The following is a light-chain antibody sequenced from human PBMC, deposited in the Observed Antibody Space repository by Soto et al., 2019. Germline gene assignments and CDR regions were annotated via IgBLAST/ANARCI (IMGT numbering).Light chain of an antibody. Sequence: EIVLTQSPGTLSLSPGERATLSCRASHSVTSTYLAWYQQKPGQPPRLLIYGASSRATGIPDRFSGSGSVTDFTLTISRLAPEDFAVYYCQQYGSSPLTFGQGTKVEIK. V-gene: IGKV3-20*01. CDR2: GAS. CDR3: QQYGSSPLT. J-gene: IGKJ1*01. CDR1: HSVTSTY.